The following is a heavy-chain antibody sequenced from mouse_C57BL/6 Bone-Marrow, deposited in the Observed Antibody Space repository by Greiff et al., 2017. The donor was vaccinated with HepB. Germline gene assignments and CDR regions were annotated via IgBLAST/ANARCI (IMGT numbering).Heavy chain of an antibody. V-gene: IGHV5-12*01. J-gene: IGHJ1*03. CDR1: GFTFSDYY. Sequence: DVKLVESGGGLVQPGGSLKLSCAASGFTFSDYYMYWVRQTPEKRLEWVAYISNGGGSTYYPDTVKGRFTISRDNAKNTLYLQMSRLKSEDTAMYYCATNYYGSSSYWYFDVWGTGTTVTVSS. CDR3: ATNYYGSSSYWYFDV. D-gene: IGHD1-1*01. CDR2: ISNGGGST.